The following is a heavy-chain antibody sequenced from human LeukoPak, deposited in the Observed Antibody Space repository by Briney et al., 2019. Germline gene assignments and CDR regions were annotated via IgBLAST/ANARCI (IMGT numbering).Heavy chain of an antibody. Sequence: SETLSLTCTVSGGSISSDYWSWIRQPPGKGLEWIGYIYYSGSTNYNPSLKSRVTISVDTSKNQFSLKLSSVTAADTAVYYCARVTGYYYMDVWGKGTTVTVSS. V-gene: IGHV4-59*01. CDR2: IYYSGST. CDR1: GGSISSDY. J-gene: IGHJ6*03. CDR3: ARVTGYYYMDV.